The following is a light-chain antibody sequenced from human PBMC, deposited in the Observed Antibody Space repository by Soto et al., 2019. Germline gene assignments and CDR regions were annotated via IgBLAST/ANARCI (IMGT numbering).Light chain of an antibody. CDR1: QSVSNNY. J-gene: IGKJ5*01. V-gene: IGKV3-20*01. Sequence: IVWTHVPGGLSVDPGESRTISNRASQSVSNNYLALYHQKPGQAPRLLIYGASNRANGVPARFGGSGSGTDFTLTINYLEALRFPDYCCHALKVWEATTLGPGTRLEIK. CDR3: HALKVWEATT. CDR2: GAS.